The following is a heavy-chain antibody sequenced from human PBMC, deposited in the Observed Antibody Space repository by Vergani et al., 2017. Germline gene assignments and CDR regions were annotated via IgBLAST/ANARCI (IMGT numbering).Heavy chain of an antibody. D-gene: IGHD4-23*01. CDR2: IYSGGST. CDR1: GFTVSSNY. V-gene: IGHV3-53*01. CDR3: ARNYGGNDY. Sequence: EVQLVESGGGLIQPGGSLRLSCAASGFTVSSNYMSWVRQAPGKGLEWVSGIYSGGSTYYADSVKGRFTSARDNSKNSLYLQMNSLRADDTAVYYCARNYGGNDYWGQGTLVTVSS. J-gene: IGHJ4*02.